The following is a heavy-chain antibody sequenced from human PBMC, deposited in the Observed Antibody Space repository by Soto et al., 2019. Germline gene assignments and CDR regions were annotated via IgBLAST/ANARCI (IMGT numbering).Heavy chain of an antibody. Sequence: QVQLVESVGGLVKPGGSLRLSCAASGFTFSDYYMSWIRQAPGKGLEWVSYISSSSSYTNYADSVKGRFTISRDNAKNSLNLEMNSLRAEDTAVYYCARVGSSSAFDIWGQGTMVTVSS. CDR2: ISSSSSYT. V-gene: IGHV3-11*06. J-gene: IGHJ3*02. CDR1: GFTFSDYY. D-gene: IGHD6-6*01. CDR3: ARVGSSSAFDI.